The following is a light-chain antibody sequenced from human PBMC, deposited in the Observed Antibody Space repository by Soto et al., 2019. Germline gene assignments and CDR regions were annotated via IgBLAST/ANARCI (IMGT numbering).Light chain of an antibody. CDR1: QSFRGL. Sequence: EVVLTQSPVTLSLSPGERATLSCRASQSFRGLLAWYQQKPGQAPRLLIYDPYNRATGIPPRFSGSGSGTDFTLTIISLEPEDSAVYYCQQRHMWPITFGQGTRLEIK. J-gene: IGKJ5*01. CDR2: DPY. V-gene: IGKV3-11*01. CDR3: QQRHMWPIT.